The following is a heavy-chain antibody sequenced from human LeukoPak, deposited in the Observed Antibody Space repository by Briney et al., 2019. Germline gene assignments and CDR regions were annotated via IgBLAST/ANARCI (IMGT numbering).Heavy chain of an antibody. Sequence: GGSLRLSCAASGFTFSDYYLSWIRQAPGKGLEGVSYISSTGGGSYIYYADSVKGRFTISRDNAKNSLYLQMNSLRAEDTAVYYCATHMANLISYYYYGLDVWGQGTTVTVSS. J-gene: IGHJ6*02. CDR3: ATHMANLISYYYYGLDV. CDR2: ISSTGGGSYI. D-gene: IGHD1-7*01. V-gene: IGHV3-11*01. CDR1: GFTFSDYY.